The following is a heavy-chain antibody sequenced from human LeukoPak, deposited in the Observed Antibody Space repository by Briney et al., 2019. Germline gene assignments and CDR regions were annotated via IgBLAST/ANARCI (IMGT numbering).Heavy chain of an antibody. Sequence: GGSLRLSCAASGFTFSSYWMSWVRQAPGKGLEWVSTINWNGGSTGYADSVKGRFIISRDNAKNSLYLQMNSLRAEDTALYYCAREFGLAGPYLDYWGQGTLVTVSS. CDR1: GFTFSSYW. CDR2: INWNGGST. J-gene: IGHJ4*02. V-gene: IGHV3-20*04. CDR3: AREFGLAGPYLDY. D-gene: IGHD3-3*01.